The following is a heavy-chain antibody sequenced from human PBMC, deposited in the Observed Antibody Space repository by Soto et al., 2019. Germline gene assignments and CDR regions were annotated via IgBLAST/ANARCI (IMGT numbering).Heavy chain of an antibody. D-gene: IGHD2-15*01. CDR3: ASYCSGGSCYFRLQYAFDF. Sequence: SVKVFCKASGATFSSYAISWVRQAPGQGLEWMGGIIPIFGTANSAQKFQCRVTITADESTSTAYMELSSLRSEDTAVYYCASYCSGGSCYFRLQYAFDFCHQGPMVVVSS. CDR1: GATFSSYA. J-gene: IGHJ3*01. V-gene: IGHV1-69*13. CDR2: IIPIFGTA.